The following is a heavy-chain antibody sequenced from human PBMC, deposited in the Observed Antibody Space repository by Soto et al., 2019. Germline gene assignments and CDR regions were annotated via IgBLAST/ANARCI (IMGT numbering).Heavy chain of an antibody. D-gene: IGHD1-20*01. CDR3: AKDRHPDGVWDINW. V-gene: IGHV3-23*01. J-gene: IGHJ4*02. Sequence: GGSLRLSCAASGFSFHEYTMNWVRQAPGKGLEWVSGIYGAASGIYYADSVKGRFTISRDNSRNTVYLQMNNLRAEDTAVYYCAKDRHPDGVWDINWWGQGARVTVSS. CDR2: IYGAASGI. CDR1: GFSFHEYT.